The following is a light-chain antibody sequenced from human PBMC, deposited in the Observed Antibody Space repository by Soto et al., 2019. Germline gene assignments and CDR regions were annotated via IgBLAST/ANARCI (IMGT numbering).Light chain of an antibody. CDR1: SSDIGRFNY. CDR2: EVS. V-gene: IGLV2-14*01. Sequence: QSVLTQPASVSGSPGQSITISCTGTSSDIGRFNYVSWYQQHPGKVPKLMIYEVSNRPSGVSNRFSGSKSGNTASLTISGLQAEDEADYYCSSHPISNTQAFGGGTKLT. CDR3: SSHPISNTQA. J-gene: IGLJ3*02.